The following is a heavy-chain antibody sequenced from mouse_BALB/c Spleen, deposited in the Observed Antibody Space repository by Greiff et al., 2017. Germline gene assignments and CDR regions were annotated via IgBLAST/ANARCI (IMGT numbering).Heavy chain of an antibody. CDR3: ARSYSGPFDY. V-gene: IGHV1S12*01. CDR2: INPYNDYT. D-gene: IGHD3-1*01. Sequence: QVQLQQSGAELVRPGASVKISCKAFGYTFTNHHINWVKQRPGQGLDWIGYINPYNDYTSYNQKFKGKATLTADTSSSTAYMQLSSLTSEDSAVYFCARSYSGPFDYWGQGTTLTVSS. J-gene: IGHJ2*01. CDR1: GYTFTNHH.